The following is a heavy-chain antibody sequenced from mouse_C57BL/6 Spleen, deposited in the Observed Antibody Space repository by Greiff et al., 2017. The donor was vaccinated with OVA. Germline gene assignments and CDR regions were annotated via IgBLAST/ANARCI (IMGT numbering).Heavy chain of an antibody. CDR2: IHPSDSDT. Sequence: QVQLQQPGAELVKPGASVKVSCKASGYTFTSYWMHWVKQRPGQGLEWIGRIHPSDSDTNYNQKFKGKATLTVDKSSSTAYMQLSSLTSEDSAVYYCAISVVATPAWFAYWGQGTLVTVSA. J-gene: IGHJ3*01. CDR3: AISVVATPAWFAY. CDR1: GYTFTSYW. V-gene: IGHV1-74*01. D-gene: IGHD1-1*01.